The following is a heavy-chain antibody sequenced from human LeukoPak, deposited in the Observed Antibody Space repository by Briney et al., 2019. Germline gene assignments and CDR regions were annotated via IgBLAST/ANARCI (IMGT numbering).Heavy chain of an antibody. CDR2: IRCSGGST. J-gene: IGHJ6*02. V-gene: IGHV3-23*01. CDR3: GKRLGYCGSTSCYYYYGMDV. CDR1: ISTFTTNA. D-gene: IGHD2-2*01. Sequence: SLRPSCAASISTFTTNAISWVRHAPGKGLEWVSAIRCSGGSTYYADSVKGEFTISRENSKNTLYLQMKSLRAEDTGVYACGKRLGYCGSTSCYYYYGMDVWGQETRVTVSS.